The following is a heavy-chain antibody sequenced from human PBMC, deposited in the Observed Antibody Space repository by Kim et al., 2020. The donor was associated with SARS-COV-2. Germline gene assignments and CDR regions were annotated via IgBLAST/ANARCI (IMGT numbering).Heavy chain of an antibody. CDR3: ARDSYYYDTSGYPL. V-gene: IGHV3-30-3*01. J-gene: IGHJ4*02. Sequence: GGSLRLSCAASGFTFSSYAMHWVRQAPGKGLEWVAVISYDGSNKYYADSVKGRFTISRDNSKNTLYLQMNSLRAEDTAVYYCARDSYYYDTSGYPLWGQGTLVTVSS. CDR1: GFTFSSYA. CDR2: ISYDGSNK. D-gene: IGHD3-22*01.